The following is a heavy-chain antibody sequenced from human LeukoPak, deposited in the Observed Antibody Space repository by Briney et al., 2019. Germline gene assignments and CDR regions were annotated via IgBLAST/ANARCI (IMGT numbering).Heavy chain of an antibody. CDR1: GFTFADHA. J-gene: IGHJ4*02. CDR3: ARDDYNTLGYNFHY. Sequence: SGTSLRLSCVASGFTFADHAMHWVRRAPGQGREWVTGINWDNDGIVYAASVRGRFTVSRDNAKNTLYLQMNRLRPEDTAFYYCARDDYNTLGYNFHYWGQGTLVTVSS. V-gene: IGHV3-9*01. CDR2: INWDNDGI. D-gene: IGHD1-1*01.